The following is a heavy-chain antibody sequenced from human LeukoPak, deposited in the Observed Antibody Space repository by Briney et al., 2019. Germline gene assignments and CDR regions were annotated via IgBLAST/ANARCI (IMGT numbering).Heavy chain of an antibody. CDR2: ISWNSGSI. CDR1: GFTFDDYA. D-gene: IGHD2-15*01. Sequence: GGSLRLSCAASGFTFDDYAMHGVRQAPGKGLEWVSGISWNSGSIGYADSVKGRFTISRDNDKNSLYLQMNSLRAEDTALYYCAKRYCSGGSCYFDYWGQGTLVTVSS. CDR3: AKRYCSGGSCYFDY. V-gene: IGHV3-9*01. J-gene: IGHJ4*02.